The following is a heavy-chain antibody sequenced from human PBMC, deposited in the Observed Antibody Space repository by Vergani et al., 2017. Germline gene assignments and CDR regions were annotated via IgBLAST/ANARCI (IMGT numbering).Heavy chain of an antibody. CDR1: GGSISSGDYY. CDR2: IYYSGRT. Sequence: QVQLQESGPGLVQPSQTLSLTCTVSGGSISSGDYYWSWIRQPPGKGLEWIGYIYYSGRTYYNPSLKSRVTISVDTSKNQFSLKLSSVTAADTAVYYCASRVSRDPEDAFDIGGQGTMVTVSS. J-gene: IGHJ3*02. D-gene: IGHD2-8*01. CDR3: ASRVSRDPEDAFDI. V-gene: IGHV4-30-4*01.